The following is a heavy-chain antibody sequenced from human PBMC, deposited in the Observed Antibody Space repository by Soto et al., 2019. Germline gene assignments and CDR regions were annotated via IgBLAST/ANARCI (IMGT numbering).Heavy chain of an antibody. D-gene: IGHD1-26*01. J-gene: IGHJ4*02. V-gene: IGHV3-30*18. CDR3: AKGGGSARDFDY. CDR1: GFTFGNYG. CDR2: TSYDGNNK. Sequence: PGESLKISCTGSGFTFGNYGMHWVRQAPGKGLEWVASTSYDGNNKYYADSLKGRFTISRDNSKKMVYLQMTSLGPEDTAVYYCAKGGGSARDFDYWGQGALVT.